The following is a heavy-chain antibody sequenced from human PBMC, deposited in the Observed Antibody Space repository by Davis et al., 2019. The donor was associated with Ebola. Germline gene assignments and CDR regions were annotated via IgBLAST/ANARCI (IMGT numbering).Heavy chain of an antibody. D-gene: IGHD6-13*01. J-gene: IGHJ4*02. Sequence: AASVKVSCKASGGTFSSYAISWVRQAPGQGLEWMGGIIPIFGTANYAQKFQGRVTITADESTNTAYMELSSLRSEDTAVYYCARGNSSSWYDTPRFDYWGQGTLVTVSS. V-gene: IGHV1-69*13. CDR2: IIPIFGTA. CDR1: GGTFSSYA. CDR3: ARGNSSSWYDTPRFDY.